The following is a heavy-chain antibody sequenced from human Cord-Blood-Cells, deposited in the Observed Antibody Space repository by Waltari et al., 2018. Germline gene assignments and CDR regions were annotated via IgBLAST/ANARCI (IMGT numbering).Heavy chain of an antibody. CDR1: GGSISSSSYY. CDR2: IYYSVTT. CDR3: ASLREVRVVNDAFDI. V-gene: IGHV4-39*01. J-gene: IGHJ3*02. Sequence: QLQLQESGPGLVKPSETLSLTCTVSGGSISSSSYYWGWIRQPPGKGLEGIGSIYYSVTTYYNPSLKSRITISVDTSKIQFSLKLSSVTAAYTAVYYCASLREVRVVNDAFDIWGQGTMVTVSS. D-gene: IGHD3-10*01.